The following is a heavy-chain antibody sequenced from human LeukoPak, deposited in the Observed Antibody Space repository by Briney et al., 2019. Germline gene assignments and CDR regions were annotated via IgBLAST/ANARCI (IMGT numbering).Heavy chain of an antibody. CDR1: WFTFHKYA. CDR3: ARDHVYGGADY. V-gene: IGHV3-43*02. J-gene: IGHJ4*02. Sequence: GGPLRHSCAASWFTFHKYALHWLRQTPGKGLAWVSLTSGVCFNTYLADSVQGRITIFRDHGKSSVFLQINSLNSENTALYYFARDHVYGGADYWGQGTLVTVSS. D-gene: IGHD5/OR15-5a*01. CDR2: TSGVCFNT.